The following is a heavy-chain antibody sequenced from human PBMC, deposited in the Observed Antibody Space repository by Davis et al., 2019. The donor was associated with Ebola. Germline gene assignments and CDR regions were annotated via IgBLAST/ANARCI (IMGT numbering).Heavy chain of an antibody. D-gene: IGHD3-10*01. Sequence: ASVKVSCKASGYTFTSYYMHWVRQAPGQGLEWMGIINPSGGSTSYAQKFQGRVTMTRDTSTSTVYMELSSLRSEDTAVYYCARDVDTMVQGVIVAPLGYWGQGTLVTVSS. J-gene: IGHJ4*02. V-gene: IGHV1-46*01. CDR2: INPSGGST. CDR3: ARDVDTMVQGVIVAPLGY. CDR1: GYTFTSYY.